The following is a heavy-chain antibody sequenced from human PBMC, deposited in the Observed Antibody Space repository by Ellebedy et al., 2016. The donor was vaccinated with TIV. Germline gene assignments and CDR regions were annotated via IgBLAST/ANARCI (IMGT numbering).Heavy chain of an antibody. Sequence: GGSLRLSXAASGFTVSTNYMSWVRQAPGKGLEWVSVIYSGGSTSYAESVKGRFTITRDNSKNTLYLQMNSLRAEDTAVYYCAKWGALSYYDILTGTTPFDYWGQGTLVTVSS. CDR3: AKWGALSYYDILTGTTPFDY. CDR2: IYSGGST. V-gene: IGHV3-53*01. D-gene: IGHD3-9*01. CDR1: GFTVSTNY. J-gene: IGHJ4*02.